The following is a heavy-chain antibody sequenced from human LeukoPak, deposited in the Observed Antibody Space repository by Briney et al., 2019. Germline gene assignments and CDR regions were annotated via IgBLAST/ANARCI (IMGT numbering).Heavy chain of an antibody. J-gene: IGHJ4*02. CDR3: ARGVIAAAVNFDY. Sequence: SETLSLTCTVSGGSISSYYWSWIRQPPGKGLEWIGYIYYSGSTNYNPSLKSRVTISVDTSKNQFSRKLSSVTAADTAVYYCARGVIAAAVNFDYWGQGTLVTVSS. CDR2: IYYSGST. D-gene: IGHD6-13*01. CDR1: GGSISSYY. V-gene: IGHV4-59*01.